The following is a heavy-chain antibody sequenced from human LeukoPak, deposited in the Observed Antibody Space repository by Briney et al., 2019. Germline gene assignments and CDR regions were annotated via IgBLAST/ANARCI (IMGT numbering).Heavy chain of an antibody. CDR2: IIPIFGTA. J-gene: IGHJ4*02. Sequence: SVKVSCKVSGYTLTELSMHWVRQAPGQGLEWMGRIIPIFGTANYAQKFQGRVTITTDESTSTAYMELSSLRSEDTAVYYCARALWSYDSSGYYLDYWGQGTLVTVSS. CDR1: GYTLTELS. D-gene: IGHD3-22*01. V-gene: IGHV1-69*05. CDR3: ARALWSYDSSGYYLDY.